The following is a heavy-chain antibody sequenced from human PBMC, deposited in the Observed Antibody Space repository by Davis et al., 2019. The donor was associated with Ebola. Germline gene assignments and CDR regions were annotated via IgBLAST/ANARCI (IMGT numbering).Heavy chain of an antibody. CDR2: IIPIFGTA. CDR1: GGTFSSYA. CDR3: ARARGGYCSSTSCYRVYFDY. D-gene: IGHD2-2*01. Sequence: SVPVSCQASGGTFSSYAISWVRQAPGQELEWMGGIIPIFGTANYAQKFQGRVTITADESTSTAYMELSSLRSEDTAVYYCARARGGYCSSTSCYRVYFDYWGQGTLVTVSS. J-gene: IGHJ4*02. V-gene: IGHV1-69*13.